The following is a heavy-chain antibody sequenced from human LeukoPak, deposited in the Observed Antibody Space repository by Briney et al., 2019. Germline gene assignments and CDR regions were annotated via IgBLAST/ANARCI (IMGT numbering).Heavy chain of an antibody. V-gene: IGHV3-23*01. CDR3: ARAPSGSYDY. CDR2: ISGSGGST. CDR1: GFTFSSYA. J-gene: IGHJ4*02. Sequence: GGSLRLSCAASGFTFSSYAMSWVRQAPGKGLEWVSAISGSGGSTYYADPVKGRFTISRDNSKNTLYLQMNSLRAEDTAVYYCARAPSGSYDYWGQGTLVTVSS. D-gene: IGHD1-26*01.